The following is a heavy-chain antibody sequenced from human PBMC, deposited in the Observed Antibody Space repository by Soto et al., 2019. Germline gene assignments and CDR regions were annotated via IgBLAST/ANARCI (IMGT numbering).Heavy chain of an antibody. CDR1: GFTFSSYS. J-gene: IGHJ4*02. CDR2: ISTSSAYI. D-gene: IGHD2-21*02. Sequence: EVQLVESGGGLVKSGGSLRLSCEASGFTFSSYSMNWVRQAPGKGLEWVSSISTSSAYIYFADSLKGRFTVSRDNAKNTLYLQMNSLSAEDTAVYYCARAPASYCGGDGFSTDSWGQGNLVTVSS. V-gene: IGHV3-21*02. CDR3: ARAPASYCGGDGFSTDS.